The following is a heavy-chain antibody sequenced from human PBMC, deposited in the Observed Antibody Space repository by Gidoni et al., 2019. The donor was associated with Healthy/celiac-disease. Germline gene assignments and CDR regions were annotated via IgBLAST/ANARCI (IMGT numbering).Heavy chain of an antibody. J-gene: IGHJ4*02. V-gene: IGHV4-4*07. CDR3: ARDTHCRGGSCYDGGGGFDY. Sequence: QVQRQESGPGVVKPSETLSLTCTGSGGSLSRSYWGWLRQPAGTGLGWVWRIDTRGSNNYNPSLQRPVTMSVDTSTHQFSLKLSPVNAADTAVYYCARDTHCRGGSCYDGGGGFDYWGQGTLVTVSS. CDR2: IDTRGSN. D-gene: IGHD2-15*01. CDR1: GGSLSRSY.